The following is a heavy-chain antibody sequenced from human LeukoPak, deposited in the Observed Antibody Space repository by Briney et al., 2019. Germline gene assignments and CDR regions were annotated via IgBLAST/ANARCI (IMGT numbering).Heavy chain of an antibody. D-gene: IGHD4-23*01. V-gene: IGHV3-7*01. Sequence: PGGTLRLYCAASGFTFSNYWMTWVRQAPGKGLEWVANINLDGSEKYYVDSVKGRFTISRDNAKNSVFLQMNSVRAEDTAVYYSARSLDYDGQSFFDYWGQGTLVTVSS. CDR2: INLDGSEK. J-gene: IGHJ4*02. CDR1: GFTFSNYW. CDR3: ARSLDYDGQSFFDY.